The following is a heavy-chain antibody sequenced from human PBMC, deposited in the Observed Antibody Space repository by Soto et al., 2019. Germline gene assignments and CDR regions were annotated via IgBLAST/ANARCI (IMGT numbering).Heavy chain of an antibody. CDR2: INHSGST. Sequence: SDTLSLTCAVYGGSFSGYYWSWIRQPPGKGLEWIGEINHSGSTNYNPSLKSRVTISVDTSKNQFSLKLSSVTAADTAVYYCAREKIEWLVRSWFDPWGQGTLVTVSS. D-gene: IGHD6-19*01. J-gene: IGHJ5*02. V-gene: IGHV4-34*01. CDR3: AREKIEWLVRSWFDP. CDR1: GGSFSGYY.